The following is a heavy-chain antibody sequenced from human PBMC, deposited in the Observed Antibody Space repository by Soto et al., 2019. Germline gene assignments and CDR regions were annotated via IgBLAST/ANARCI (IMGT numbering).Heavy chain of an antibody. CDR2: INDSGST. V-gene: IGHV4-34*01. D-gene: IGHD6-13*01. Sequence: QVQLQQGGAGLLKPSETLSLTCAVYGGSFSNYYWSWIRQPPGNGLEWNGEINDSGSTNYNPSLKGRVTISVDTSKNQFPLKMNSGTAAVTAVYYCARSQRQQLVRRNWYASGGQGSLDTVSS. CDR3: ARSQRQQLVRRNWYAS. CDR1: GGSFSNYY. J-gene: IGHJ5*01.